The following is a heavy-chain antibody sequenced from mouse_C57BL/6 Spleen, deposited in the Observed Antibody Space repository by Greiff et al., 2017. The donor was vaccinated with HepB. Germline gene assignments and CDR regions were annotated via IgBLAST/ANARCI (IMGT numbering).Heavy chain of an antibody. Sequence: QVQLQQPGAELVKPGASVKMSCKASGYTFTSYWITWVKQRPGQGLEWIGDIYPGSGSTNYNEKFKSKATLTVDTSSSTAYMQLSSLTSEDSAVYYCARRGAGTSYFDYWGQGTTLTVSS. CDR3: ARRGAGTSYFDY. V-gene: IGHV1-55*01. J-gene: IGHJ2*01. CDR2: IYPGSGST. CDR1: GYTFTSYW. D-gene: IGHD4-1*01.